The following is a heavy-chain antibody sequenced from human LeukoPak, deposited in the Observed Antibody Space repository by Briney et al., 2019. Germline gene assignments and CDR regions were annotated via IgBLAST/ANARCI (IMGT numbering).Heavy chain of an antibody. CDR3: ARRIQLWSYWHFDL. V-gene: IGHV4-34*11. J-gene: IGHJ2*01. CDR1: GGSFSDYS. D-gene: IGHD5-18*01. Sequence: SETLSLTCAVYGGSFSDYSWTWIRQPPGKGLEWIGYMFDRGSPNHHPSLQNRITTSVDTSKNEFSLRLTSVTAADTAVYYCARRIQLWSYWHFDLWGRGTLVTVSS. CDR2: MFDRGSP.